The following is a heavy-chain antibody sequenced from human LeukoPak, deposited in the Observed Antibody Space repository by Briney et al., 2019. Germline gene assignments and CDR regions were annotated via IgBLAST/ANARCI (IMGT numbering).Heavy chain of an antibody. CDR1: GYTFTSYY. V-gene: IGHV1-46*01. J-gene: IGHJ5*02. CDR3: ARAHGGHCSSTSCYTWSGWFDP. CDR2: INPSGGST. Sequence: ASVKVSCKASGYTFTSYYMRWVRQAPGQGLEWMGIINPSGGSTSYAQKFQGRVTMTRDMSTSTVYMELSSLRSEDTAVYYCARAHGGHCSSTSCYTWSGWFDPWGQGTLVTVSS. D-gene: IGHD2-2*02.